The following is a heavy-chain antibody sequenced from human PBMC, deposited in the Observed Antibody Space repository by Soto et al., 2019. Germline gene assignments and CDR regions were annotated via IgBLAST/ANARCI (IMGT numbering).Heavy chain of an antibody. V-gene: IGHV4-59*01. Sequence: SETLSLTCSVSGGSISTYYWSWIRQPPGKGLEWIGYIHYSGSTYSNPSLRSRVTLSVDTSKNQLSLQLNSVTAADTAVYYCARESSCSGKNNLFDSWGQGTLVTVSS. D-gene: IGHD3-10*02. CDR2: IHYSGST. CDR3: ARESSCSGKNNLFDS. CDR1: GGSISTYY. J-gene: IGHJ5*01.